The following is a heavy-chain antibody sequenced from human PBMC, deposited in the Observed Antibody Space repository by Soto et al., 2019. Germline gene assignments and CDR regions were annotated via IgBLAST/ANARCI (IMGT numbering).Heavy chain of an antibody. J-gene: IGHJ4*02. CDR2: ISYDGSRK. D-gene: IGHD5-12*01. CDR1: GLTFSRYA. Sequence: QVQLVESGGGVVQPGSSLRLSCAASGLTFSRYAMLWVRQAPGKGLEWVAVISYDGSRKYYADSVKGRFTISRDSSENTLYLQMNSLRAEDTAVYYCARGVYSGYDPVDCWGQGTLVIVST. CDR3: ARGVYSGYDPVDC. V-gene: IGHV3-30-3*01.